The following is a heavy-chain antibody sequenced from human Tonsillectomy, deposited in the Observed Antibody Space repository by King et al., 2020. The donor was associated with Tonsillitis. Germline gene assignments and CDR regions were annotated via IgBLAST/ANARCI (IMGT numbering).Heavy chain of an antibody. D-gene: IGHD7-27*01. CDR2: ISYHGTRI. CDR1: GFTFSSYG. J-gene: IGHJ4*02. Sequence: VQLVQSGGGVVQPGRSLRLSCETSGFTFSSYGMHWVRQAPGKGLEWVATISYHGTRIHHTDSVKGRFTISRDNSKNTMYLQMNSLRAEDTAVYYCARERLYNVGWGIDHWGQGALVTVSS. V-gene: IGHV3-33*05. CDR3: ARERLYNVGWGIDH.